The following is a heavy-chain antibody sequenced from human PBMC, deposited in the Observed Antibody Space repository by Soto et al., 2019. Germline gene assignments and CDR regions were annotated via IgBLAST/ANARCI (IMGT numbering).Heavy chain of an antibody. CDR2: INPKSGGT. V-gene: IGHV1-2*04. CDR1: GYSFSDYH. D-gene: IGHD2-8*01. Sequence: ASVKVSCKASGYSFSDYHIHWVRQAPGQGLEWLGRINPKSGGTSSAQKFQGWVTMTRDTSISTAYMELTRLRSDDTAVYFCARGHSTDCSNGVCSFFYNHEMDVCGQGTTVTVSS. J-gene: IGHJ6*02. CDR3: ARGHSTDCSNGVCSFFYNHEMDV.